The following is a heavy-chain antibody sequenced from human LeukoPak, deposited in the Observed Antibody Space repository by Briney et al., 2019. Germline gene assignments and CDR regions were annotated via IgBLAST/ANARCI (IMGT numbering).Heavy chain of an antibody. CDR3: ARDVPLDDYGSGTYSYYFDS. J-gene: IGHJ4*02. CDR1: GFIFSSYW. D-gene: IGHD3-10*01. CDR2: IKQDGREK. Sequence: PGRSLRLSCAASGFIFSSYWMSWVRQAPGKGREWGANIKQDGREKYYVDSVKGRFAISRDNTKNSLYLQMNSLRAEDTAVYYCARDVPLDDYGSGTYSYYFDSWGQGALVTVSS. V-gene: IGHV3-7*01.